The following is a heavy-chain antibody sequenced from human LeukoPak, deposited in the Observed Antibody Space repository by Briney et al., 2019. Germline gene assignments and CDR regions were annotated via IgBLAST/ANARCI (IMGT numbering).Heavy chain of an antibody. D-gene: IGHD6-19*01. CDR3: ARDTYSSGWSAYWYFDL. Sequence: GGSLRLSCAASGFTFSSYSMNWVRQAPGKGLEWVSYISTSSSTIYYADSVEGRFTISRDNAKNSLYLQMNSLRAEDTAVYYCARDTYSSGWSAYWYFDLWGRGTLVTVSS. V-gene: IGHV3-48*01. CDR1: GFTFSSYS. J-gene: IGHJ2*01. CDR2: ISTSSSTI.